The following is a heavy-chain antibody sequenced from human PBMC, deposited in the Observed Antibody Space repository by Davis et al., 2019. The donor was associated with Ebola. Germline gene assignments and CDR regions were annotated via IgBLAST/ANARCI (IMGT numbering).Heavy chain of an antibody. CDR2: IYPGDSDT. J-gene: IGHJ4*02. CDR3: ARRGVPLSGSYSDY. Sequence: GESLKISCKGSGYNFINNWIGWVRQMPGKGLEWMGIIYPGDSDTRYSPSFQGQVTISADKSISTAYLQWSSLKASDTAMYYCARRGVPLSGSYSDYWGQGTLVTVSS. V-gene: IGHV5-51*01. D-gene: IGHD1-26*01. CDR1: GYNFINNW.